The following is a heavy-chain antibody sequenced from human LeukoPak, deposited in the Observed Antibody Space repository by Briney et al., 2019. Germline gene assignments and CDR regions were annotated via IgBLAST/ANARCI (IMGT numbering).Heavy chain of an antibody. V-gene: IGHV4-59*01. D-gene: IGHD2-15*01. J-gene: IGHJ4*02. CDR3: ARDRASAGGFDY. Sequence: PSETLSLTCSVSGGSISPYYWSWIRQPPGKGLEWIGYIYYSGTTNYNPSLQSRVNISVATSKNQFSLKLSSVTAADTALYYCARDRASAGGFDYWGQGTLVTVSS. CDR1: GGSISPYY. CDR2: IYYSGTT.